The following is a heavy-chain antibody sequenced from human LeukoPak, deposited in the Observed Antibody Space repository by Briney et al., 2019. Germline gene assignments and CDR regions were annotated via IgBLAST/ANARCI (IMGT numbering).Heavy chain of an antibody. CDR3: AKAGIQLWEGNSFYYYLDV. D-gene: IGHD5-18*01. CDR2: IIPFFGRA. V-gene: IGHV1-69*06. J-gene: IGHJ6*03. Sequence: ASVKVSCKASGGTFSSYGISWVRQAPGQGLEWMGGIIPFFGRADYAQKFQGTVTITADKSTGTAYLELNSLRSEDTAVYYCAKAGIQLWEGNSFYYYLDVWGKGTTVTVSS. CDR1: GGTFSSYG.